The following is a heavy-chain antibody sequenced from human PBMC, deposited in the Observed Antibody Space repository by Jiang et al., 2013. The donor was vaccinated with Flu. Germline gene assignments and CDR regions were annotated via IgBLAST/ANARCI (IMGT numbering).Heavy chain of an antibody. CDR3: AREARRVVASTRNAFDI. Sequence: VQLVESGPGLVKPSETLSLTCTVSGGSISSYYWSWIRQPPGKGLEWIGYIYYTGSAYYNPSLESRVTLSVDTSKNQFSLNLNSVTAADTAVYYCAREARRVVASTRNAFDIWGQGTMVTVSS. V-gene: IGHV4-59*12. CDR2: IYYTGSA. CDR1: GGSISSYY. D-gene: IGHD3-22*01. J-gene: IGHJ3*02.